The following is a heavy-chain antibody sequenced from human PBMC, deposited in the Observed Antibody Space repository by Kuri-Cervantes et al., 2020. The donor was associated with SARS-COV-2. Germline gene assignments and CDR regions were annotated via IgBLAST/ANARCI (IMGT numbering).Heavy chain of an antibody. V-gene: IGHV4-39*01. CDR3: ARRAKMLRFLEWFPGYMDV. J-gene: IGHJ6*03. Sequence: SETLSLTCTVSGGSISSYYWGWIRQPPGKGLEWIGSIYYSGSTYYNPSLKSRVTISVDTSKNQFSLKLSSVTAADTAVYYCARRAKMLRFLEWFPGYMDVWGKGTTVTVSS. CDR2: IYYSGST. CDR1: GGSISSYY. D-gene: IGHD3-3*01.